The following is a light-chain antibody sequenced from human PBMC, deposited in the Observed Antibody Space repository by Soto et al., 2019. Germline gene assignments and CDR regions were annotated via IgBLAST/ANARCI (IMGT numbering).Light chain of an antibody. V-gene: IGKV3-11*01. Sequence: EIVLTQSPATLSLSPGERATLSCRASQSVSSYLAWYQQRPGQAPRLLIYDASSRATGIPARFSGGGSGTAFTLTITSLEPEDSAVYYCQQRSNWPYTFGGGTKVEI. CDR1: QSVSSY. J-gene: IGKJ4*01. CDR2: DAS. CDR3: QQRSNWPYT.